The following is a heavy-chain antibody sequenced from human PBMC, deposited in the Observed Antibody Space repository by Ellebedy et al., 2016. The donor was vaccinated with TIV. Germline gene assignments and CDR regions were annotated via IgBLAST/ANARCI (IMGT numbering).Heavy chain of an antibody. V-gene: IGHV4-39*07. CDR2: ISYFGST. Sequence: MPSETLSLTCTVSGGSIRSNSYYWGWIRQPPGKGLEWIGSISYFGSTYYNPSLKSRVTISVDTTKNQFSLKQRSVTAPDTAVYYCARVGAEPANNWLDPWGQGTLVTVSS. D-gene: IGHD2-2*01. CDR1: GGSIRSNSYY. CDR3: ARVGAEPANNWLDP. J-gene: IGHJ5*02.